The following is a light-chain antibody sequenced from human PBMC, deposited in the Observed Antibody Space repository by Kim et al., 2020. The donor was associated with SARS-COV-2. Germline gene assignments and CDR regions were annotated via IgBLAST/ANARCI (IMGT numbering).Light chain of an antibody. Sequence: APAKTARITSGGNSIGTKSVHWYQQKPGQAPVVVIDHDSDRTSGIPERFSGSNSRNAATQTISRAGAGDEADYYCQGWDSSSDHLVFGGGTQLTVL. V-gene: IGLV3-21*01. J-gene: IGLJ2*01. CDR1: SIGTKS. CDR3: QGWDSSSDHLV. CDR2: HDS.